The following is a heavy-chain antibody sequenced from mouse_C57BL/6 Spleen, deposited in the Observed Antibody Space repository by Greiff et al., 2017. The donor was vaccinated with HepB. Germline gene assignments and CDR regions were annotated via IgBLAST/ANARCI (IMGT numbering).Heavy chain of an antibody. CDR2: IYPGSGST. CDR1: GYTFTSYW. D-gene: IGHD1-1*01. J-gene: IGHJ2*01. V-gene: IGHV1-55*01. CDR3: ARYPTVVATNYYDY. Sequence: QVQLQQPGAELVKPGASVKMSCKASGYTFTSYWITWVKQRPGQGLEWIGDIYPGSGSTNYNEKFKSKATLTVDTSSSTAYMQLTSMTSEDSAVYYTARYPTVVATNYYDYWGQGTTLTVSS.